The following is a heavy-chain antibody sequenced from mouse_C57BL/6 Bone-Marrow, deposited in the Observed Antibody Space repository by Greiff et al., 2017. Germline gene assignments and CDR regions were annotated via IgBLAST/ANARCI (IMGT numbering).Heavy chain of an antibody. CDR3: ASRYGLAWFAY. J-gene: IGHJ3*01. V-gene: IGHV1-72*01. CDR1: GYTFTSYW. D-gene: IGHD1-1*02. CDR2: IDPNSGGT. Sequence: QVQLQQPGAELVKPGASVKLSCKASGYTFTSYWMHWVKQRPGRGLEWIGRIDPNSGGTKYNEKFKSKATLTVDKPSSPAYMQLISLTSEDSAVYYCASRYGLAWFAYWGQGTLVTVSA.